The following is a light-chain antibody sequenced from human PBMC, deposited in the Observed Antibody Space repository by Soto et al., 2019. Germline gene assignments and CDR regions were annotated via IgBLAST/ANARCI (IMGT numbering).Light chain of an antibody. V-gene: IGKV3-15*01. CDR3: QQYNNWPRAT. CDR2: RTS. Sequence: EIVMTQSPVTPSVSPGERATLSCRASQSISGNLAWYQQKPGQAPRLLMFRTSSRATGFPARFSGSGSGTEFNLTISSLQSEDFGVYYCQQYNNWPRATFGGGTKV. J-gene: IGKJ4*01. CDR1: QSISGN.